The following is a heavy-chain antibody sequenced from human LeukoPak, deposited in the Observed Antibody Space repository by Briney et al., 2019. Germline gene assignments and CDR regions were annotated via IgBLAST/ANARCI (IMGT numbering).Heavy chain of an antibody. Sequence: GESLKISCQVSGYIFTHYWIGWVRQMPGKGLESMGIIYPADSDTTYSPSFQGQVTISADKSISTVYLQWSSLKASDTATYYCARLVVVAATLRSRWFDPWGQGTLVTVSS. V-gene: IGHV5-51*01. D-gene: IGHD2-15*01. J-gene: IGHJ5*02. CDR2: IYPADSDT. CDR1: GYIFTHYW. CDR3: ARLVVVAATLRSRWFDP.